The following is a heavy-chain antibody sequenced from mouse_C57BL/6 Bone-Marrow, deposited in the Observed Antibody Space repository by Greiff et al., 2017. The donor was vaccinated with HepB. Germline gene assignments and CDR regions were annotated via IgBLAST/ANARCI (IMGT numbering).Heavy chain of an antibody. CDR1: GYTFTNYW. CDR2: IYPGGGYT. D-gene: IGHD2-3*01. J-gene: IGHJ2*01. CDR3: ARDDGRGRYFDY. Sequence: VKVVESGAELVRPGTSVKMSCKASGYTFTNYWIGWAKQRPGHGLEWIGDIYPGGGYTNYNEKFKGKATLTADKSSSTAYMQFSSLTSEDSAIYYCARDDGRGRYFDYWGQDTTLTVSS. V-gene: IGHV1-63*01.